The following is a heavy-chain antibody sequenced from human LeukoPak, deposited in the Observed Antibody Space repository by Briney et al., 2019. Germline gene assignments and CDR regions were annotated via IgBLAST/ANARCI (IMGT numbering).Heavy chain of an antibody. CDR3: TRAASSGPLFTYHMDV. Sequence: SETLSLTCSVSGGSISSSTYYWGWIRQPPGKGLEWIGSIYYTGSSHYNPSLRSRATISVDTSKNQFSLKLSSVTAADTAVYYCTRAASSGPLFTYHMDVWGKGTTVTVSS. J-gene: IGHJ6*03. V-gene: IGHV4-39*07. CDR1: GGSISSSTYY. CDR2: IYYTGSS. D-gene: IGHD3-22*01.